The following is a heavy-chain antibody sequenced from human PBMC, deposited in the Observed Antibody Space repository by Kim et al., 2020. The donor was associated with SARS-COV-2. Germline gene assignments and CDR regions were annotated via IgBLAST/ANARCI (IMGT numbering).Heavy chain of an antibody. CDR2: ISWDGGNT. V-gene: IGHV3-43*01. CDR1: GFTFDDYT. J-gene: IGHJ4*01. Sequence: GGSLRLSCAASGFTFDDYTMHWVRQAPGKGLEWVSHISWDGGNTYYADSVKGRFTISRDNSKNYLYLQMNSLRTEDTALYYCAKDTSNYSSGWYYYFDY. D-gene: IGHD6-19*01. CDR3: AKDTSNYSSGWYYYFDY.